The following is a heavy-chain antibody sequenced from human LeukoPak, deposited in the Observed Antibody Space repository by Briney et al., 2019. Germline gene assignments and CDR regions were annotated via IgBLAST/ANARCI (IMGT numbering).Heavy chain of an antibody. J-gene: IGHJ4*02. D-gene: IGHD6-13*01. CDR2: IYYTGST. V-gene: IGHV4-59*08. CDR3: ARLRPSIGAAGTFDY. CDR1: GGSISSYY. Sequence: SETLSLTCTVSGGSISSYYWGWIRQPPGKGLEWIGYIYYTGSTKYNASLKSRVTISVDTSKNQFSLKLSSVTAADTAVYYCARLRPSIGAAGTFDYWGQGTLVTVSS.